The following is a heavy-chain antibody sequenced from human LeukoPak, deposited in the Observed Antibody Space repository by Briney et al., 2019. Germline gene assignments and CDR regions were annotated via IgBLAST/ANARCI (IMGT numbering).Heavy chain of an antibody. CDR3: ARGNSHRLFDY. CDR2: FHNSRTT. CDR1: GGSISGYS. D-gene: IGHD2/OR15-2a*01. Sequence: SETLSLTCTVSGGSISGYSWTWIRQPPGQGLEWIGYFHNSRTTSYNPSLTGRVTISVDTSKNQFSLKLSSVTAADTAVYYCARGNSHRLFDYWGQGTLVTVSS. V-gene: IGHV4-59*12. J-gene: IGHJ4*02.